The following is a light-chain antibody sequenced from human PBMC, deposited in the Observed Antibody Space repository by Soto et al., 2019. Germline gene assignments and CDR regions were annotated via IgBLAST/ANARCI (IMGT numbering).Light chain of an antibody. CDR1: QSVSSN. V-gene: IGKV3-11*01. CDR2: GAF. J-gene: IGKJ5*01. CDR3: QQRSNWPPIT. Sequence: EIVMTQSPATLSVSPGARATLSRIVSQSVSSNLAWYQQKPGQAPRLLIYGAFTRATGIPDRFSGSGSGTDFTLSISSIEPEDFAVYYCQQRSNWPPITFGQGTRLEIK.